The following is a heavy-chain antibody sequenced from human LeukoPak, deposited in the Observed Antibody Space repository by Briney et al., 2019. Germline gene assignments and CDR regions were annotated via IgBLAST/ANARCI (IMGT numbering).Heavy chain of an antibody. CDR2: IYYSGST. CDR1: VGTISSSGYY. Sequence: PAETLSLTCTVSVGTISSSGYYWGWIRQPPGKGLEWIGSIYYSGSTYYNPSLKIRVTISVDTSKNQFSLKLTSVAAADTAVYYCARDPTAASKRAWSDTWGQGTLVIVSS. D-gene: IGHD6-13*01. V-gene: IGHV4-39*02. CDR3: ARDPTAASKRAWSDT. J-gene: IGHJ5*01.